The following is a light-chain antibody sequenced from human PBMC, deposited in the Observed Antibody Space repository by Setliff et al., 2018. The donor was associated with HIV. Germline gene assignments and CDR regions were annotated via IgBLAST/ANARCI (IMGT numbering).Light chain of an antibody. CDR2: DVN. CDR1: SSDVGENNY. V-gene: IGLV2-11*01. CDR3: CSFAGIYV. Sequence: QSALAQPRSVSGSPGQSVTISCTGTSSDVGENNYVSWYQDHPGKAPKLMIYDVNKRPSGVPDRFSGSKSGNTASLTISGLQADDEADYYCCSFAGIYVFGTGTKVTV. J-gene: IGLJ1*01.